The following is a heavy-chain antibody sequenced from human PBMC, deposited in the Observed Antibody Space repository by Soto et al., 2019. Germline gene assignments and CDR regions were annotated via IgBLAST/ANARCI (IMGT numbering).Heavy chain of an antibody. CDR1: GGSISSYY. CDR3: ARGVAVAGTFPKS. V-gene: IGHV4-59*01. J-gene: IGHJ5*02. Sequence: SETLSLTCTVSGGSISSYYWSWIRQPPGKGLEWIGYIYYSGSTNYNPSLKSRVTISVDTSKNQFSLKLSSVTAADTAVYYCARGVAVAGTFPKSWGQGTLVTVSS. CDR2: IYYSGST. D-gene: IGHD6-19*01.